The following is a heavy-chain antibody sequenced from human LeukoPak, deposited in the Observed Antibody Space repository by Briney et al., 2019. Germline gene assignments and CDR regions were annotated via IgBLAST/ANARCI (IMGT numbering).Heavy chain of an antibody. V-gene: IGHV4-59*01. J-gene: IGHJ6*03. D-gene: IGHD3-10*01. CDR3: ARGPFGMDYYYHYMDV. CDR2: IYYSGST. CDR1: GGSISSYY. Sequence: SETLSLTCTVSGGSISSYYWSWIRQPPGKGLEWIGYIYYSGSTNYNPSLKSRVTISVDTSKNQFSLKLSSVTAADTAVYYCARGPFGMDYYYHYMDVWGKGTTVTVSS.